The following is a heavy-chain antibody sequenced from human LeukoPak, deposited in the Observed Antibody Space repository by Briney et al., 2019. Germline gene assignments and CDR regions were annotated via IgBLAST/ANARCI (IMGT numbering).Heavy chain of an antibody. CDR2: IKYDGSEK. CDR1: GFTFSSKW. V-gene: IGHV3-7*03. J-gene: IGHJ4*02. Sequence: SGGSLRLSCAASGFTFSSKWMSWVRQAPGKGLEWVANIKYDGSEKNYVDSVKGRFTISRDNAKNSLYLQMNSLRAEDTAVYYCARPGDYGDLYYFDYWGQGTLVTVSS. D-gene: IGHD4-17*01. CDR3: ARPGDYGDLYYFDY.